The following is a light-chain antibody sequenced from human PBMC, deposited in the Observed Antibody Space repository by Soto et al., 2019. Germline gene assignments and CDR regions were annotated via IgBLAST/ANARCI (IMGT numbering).Light chain of an antibody. CDR3: SSYAGSNNFV. Sequence: QSVLTQPPSVSGAPGQRVTISCTGSSSNIGAGYGVHWYQQLPGAAPKLLIYGNTNRPSGVPDRISGSQSGTSASLAITGLQAEDEADYYCSSYAGSNNFVFGGGTKLTVL. CDR1: SSNIGAGYG. V-gene: IGLV1-40*01. CDR2: GNT. J-gene: IGLJ3*02.